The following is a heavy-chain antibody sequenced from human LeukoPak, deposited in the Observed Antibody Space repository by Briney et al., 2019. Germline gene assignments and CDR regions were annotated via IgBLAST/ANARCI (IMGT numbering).Heavy chain of an antibody. CDR3: ARVLRYCSGGNCYSGGLGYMDV. CDR2: ISGSGGST. D-gene: IGHD2-15*01. J-gene: IGHJ6*03. V-gene: IGHV3-23*01. Sequence: GGSLRLPCAASGFTFSNYWMHWVRQAPGKGLEWVSAISGSGGSTYYADSVKGRFTISRDNSKNTLYLQMNSLRAEDTAVYYCARVLRYCSGGNCYSGGLGYMDVWGKGTTVTISS. CDR1: GFTFSNYW.